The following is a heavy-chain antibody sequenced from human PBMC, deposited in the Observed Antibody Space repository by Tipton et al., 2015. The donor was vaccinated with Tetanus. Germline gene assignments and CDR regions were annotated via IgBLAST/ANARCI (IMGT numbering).Heavy chain of an antibody. CDR2: IYPADSDT. V-gene: IGHV5-51*01. Sequence: VQLVQSGGEVKKPGESLKISCKGSGYIFNNYWIGWVRQMPGKGLEWMGIIYPADSDTRYSPSFQGQVTVSVDKSINTAYLQWSSLKASDTSMFYCARAHCSDGVRNFDFWGQGALVTVAS. D-gene: IGHD2-15*01. CDR3: ARAHCSDGVRNFDF. J-gene: IGHJ4*02. CDR1: GYIFNNYW.